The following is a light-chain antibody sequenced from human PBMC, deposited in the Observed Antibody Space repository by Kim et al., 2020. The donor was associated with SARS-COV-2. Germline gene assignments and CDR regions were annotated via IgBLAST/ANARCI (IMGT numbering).Light chain of an antibody. Sequence: QSALTQPASVSGSPGQSITISCTGTSSDIGTYNYVSWYQQHPGNAPKLMIYDVTNRPSGVSDRFSGSKSGNTASLTISGLQAEDEADYHCRSYRSGGTLGVFGGGTQLTVL. V-gene: IGLV2-14*03. J-gene: IGLJ3*02. CDR1: SSDIGTYNY. CDR2: DVT. CDR3: RSYRSGGTLGV.